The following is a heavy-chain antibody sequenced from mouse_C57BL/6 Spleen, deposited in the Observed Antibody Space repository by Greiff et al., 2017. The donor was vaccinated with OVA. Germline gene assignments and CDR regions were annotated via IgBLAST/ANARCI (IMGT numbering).Heavy chain of an antibody. J-gene: IGHJ4*01. D-gene: IGHD1-1*01. V-gene: IGHV1-76*01. CDR3: AREGKITHYYAMDY. CDR2: IYPGSGNT. Sequence: QVQLQQSGAELVRPGASVKLSCKASGYTFTDYYINWVKQRPGQGLEWIARIYPGSGNTYYNEKFKGKATLTAEKSSSTAYMQLSSLTSEDSAVYFCAREGKITHYYAMDYWGQGTSVTVSS. CDR1: GYTFTDYY.